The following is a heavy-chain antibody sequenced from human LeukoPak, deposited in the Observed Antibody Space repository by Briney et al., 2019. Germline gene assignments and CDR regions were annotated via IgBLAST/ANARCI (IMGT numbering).Heavy chain of an antibody. Sequence: GGSLRLSCAASGFTFSNYWMSWVRQAPGKGLEWVSNIKEDGSEKNYVDSVKGRFTISRDNAKNSLYLQMNSLRVEDTAVYYCARKYSGYDYGYWGQGTLVTVSS. D-gene: IGHD5-12*01. V-gene: IGHV3-7*04. CDR3: ARKYSGYDYGY. J-gene: IGHJ4*02. CDR1: GFTFSNYW. CDR2: IKEDGSEK.